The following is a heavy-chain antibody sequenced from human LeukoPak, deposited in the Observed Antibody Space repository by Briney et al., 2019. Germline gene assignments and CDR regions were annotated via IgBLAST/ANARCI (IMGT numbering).Heavy chain of an antibody. V-gene: IGHV3-30*18. CDR3: AKDSIVVPAAPDY. Sequence: GGSLRLSCAASGFTFSTYGMHWVRQAPGKGLEWVAVISYDGSNKYYSDSMKGRFTISRDNSKNTLYLQMNSLRAADTALYYCAKDSIVVPAAPDYWGQGTLVTVSS. J-gene: IGHJ4*02. CDR1: GFTFSTYG. CDR2: ISYDGSNK. D-gene: IGHD2-2*01.